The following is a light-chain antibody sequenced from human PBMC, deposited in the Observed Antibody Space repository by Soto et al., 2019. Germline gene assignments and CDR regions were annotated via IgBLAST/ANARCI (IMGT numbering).Light chain of an antibody. Sequence: QSALTQPASVSGSPGQSITISCSGTSSNIGGYTYVSWYQQYPGKAPKLLIYDVTNRPSGISNLFSGSKSTTTASLTSSGLHAEDDAYYYGSSYTSSSTTVVFGGGTKLTVL. CDR2: DVT. J-gene: IGLJ2*01. V-gene: IGLV2-14*03. CDR3: SSYTSSSTTVV. CDR1: SSNIGGYTY.